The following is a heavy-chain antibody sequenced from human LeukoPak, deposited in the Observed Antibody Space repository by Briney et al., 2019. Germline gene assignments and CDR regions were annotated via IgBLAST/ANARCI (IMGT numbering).Heavy chain of an antibody. J-gene: IGHJ6*02. D-gene: IGHD3-10*01. V-gene: IGHV3-21*01. Sequence: PGGSLRLSCAVSGFTFSSYSMNWVRQAPGKGLEWVSSISSSSSYIYYADSVKGRFTISRDNAKNSLYLQINSLRAEDTAVYYCARVLWFGESQRPLYYYYYGMDVWGQGTTVTVSS. CDR3: ARVLWFGESQRPLYYYYYGMDV. CDR2: ISSSSSYI. CDR1: GFTFSSYS.